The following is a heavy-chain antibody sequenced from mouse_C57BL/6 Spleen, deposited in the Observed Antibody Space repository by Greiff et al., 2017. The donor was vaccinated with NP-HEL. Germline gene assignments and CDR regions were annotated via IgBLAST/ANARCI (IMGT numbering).Heavy chain of an antibody. Sequence: QVQLQQPGAELVKPGASVKLSCKASGYTFTSYWMQWVKQRPGQGLEWIGEIDPSDSYTNYNQKFKGKATLTVDTSSSTAYMQLSSLTSEDSAVYYCARSNYGSSLQGYFDYWGQGTTLTVSS. D-gene: IGHD1-1*01. CDR2: IDPSDSYT. CDR1: GYTFTSYW. J-gene: IGHJ2*01. V-gene: IGHV1-50*01. CDR3: ARSNYGSSLQGYFDY.